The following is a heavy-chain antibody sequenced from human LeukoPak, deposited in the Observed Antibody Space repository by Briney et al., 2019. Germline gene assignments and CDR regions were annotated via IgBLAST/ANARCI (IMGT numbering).Heavy chain of an antibody. V-gene: IGHV3-11*01. CDR3: ARGGEYSSSSRAFDI. J-gene: IGHJ3*02. Sequence: EAGGSLRLSCAASGFTFSDYYMSWIRQAPGKGLEWVSYISSSGSTIYYADSVKGRFTISRDNAKNSLYLQMNSLRAEDTAVYYCARGGEYSSSSRAFDIWGQGTMVTVSS. CDR1: GFTFSDYY. D-gene: IGHD6-6*01. CDR2: ISSSGSTI.